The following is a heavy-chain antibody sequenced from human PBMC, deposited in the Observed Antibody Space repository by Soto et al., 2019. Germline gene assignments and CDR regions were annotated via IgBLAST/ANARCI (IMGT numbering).Heavy chain of an antibody. CDR1: GYTFTSYY. J-gene: IGHJ4*02. V-gene: IGHV1-46*01. CDR2: INPSGGST. Sequence: ASVKVSCKASGYTFTSYYMHWVRQAPGQGLEWMGIINPSGGSTTYAQKFQGRVTMTRDTSTSTVYMELSSLRSDDTAVYFCARDPGGILLRLYYFDYWGQGTLVTVSS. CDR3: ARDPGGILLRLYYFDY. D-gene: IGHD5-18*01.